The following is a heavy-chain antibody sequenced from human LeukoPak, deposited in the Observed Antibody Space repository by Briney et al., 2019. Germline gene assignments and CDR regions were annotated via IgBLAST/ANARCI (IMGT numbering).Heavy chain of an antibody. CDR1: GVSISSYY. J-gene: IGHJ4*02. Sequence: SETLSLTCTVSGVSISSYYWSWIRQPPGKRLEWIGYIYYTGSTNYNPSLKSRVTISIDTSKNQFSLKLSSVTAADTAVYYCARSGQWELPDYWGQGTLVTVSS. CDR2: IYYTGST. V-gene: IGHV4-59*01. CDR3: ARSGQWELPDY. D-gene: IGHD1-26*01.